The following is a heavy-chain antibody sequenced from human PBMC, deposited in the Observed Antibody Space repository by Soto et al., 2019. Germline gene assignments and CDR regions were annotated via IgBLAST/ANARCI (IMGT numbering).Heavy chain of an antibody. V-gene: IGHV3-21*01. J-gene: IGHJ2*01. CDR3: ARETSSWDSDWYFDL. D-gene: IGHD6-13*01. CDR2: ISSSLTYI. Sequence: EVQLVESGGGLVKPGGSLRLSCAASGFTFSYYSLNWVRQAPGKGLEWVSSISSSLTYINYADSVKGRFTISRDNAKNSRTLQMNSLRAEDTAVDYCARETSSWDSDWYFDLWGRGTLVTVSS. CDR1: GFTFSYYS.